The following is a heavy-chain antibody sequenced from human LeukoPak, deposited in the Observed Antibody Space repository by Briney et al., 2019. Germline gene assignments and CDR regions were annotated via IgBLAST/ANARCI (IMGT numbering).Heavy chain of an antibody. CDR2: VKEDGSVK. V-gene: IGHV3-7*01. D-gene: IGHD6-19*01. CDR3: ARPRERSPGYSSGWYVPYDLFDYYYYYMDV. Sequence: PGGSLRLSCAASGFTFSSYSMSWVRQAPGKGLEWVANVKEDGSVKYYVDSVKGRFTISRDNAQSSLYLQMNSLRAEDTAVYYCARPRERSPGYSSGWYVPYDLFDYYYYYMDVWGKGTTVTVSS. CDR1: GFTFSSYS. J-gene: IGHJ6*03.